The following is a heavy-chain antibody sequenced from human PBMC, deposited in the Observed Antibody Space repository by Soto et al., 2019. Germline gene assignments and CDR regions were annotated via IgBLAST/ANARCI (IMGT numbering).Heavy chain of an antibody. J-gene: IGHJ4*02. CDR1: GGSVSSGSYY. D-gene: IGHD1-26*01. V-gene: IGHV4-61*01. CDR2: IYYSGST. CDR3: ARDGGRGGSN. Sequence: LSLTCTVSGGSVSSGSYYWSWIRQPPGKGLEWIGYIYYSGSTNYNPSLKSRVTISVDTSKNQFSLKLSSVTAAATAGYYCARDGGRGGSNWGQGTLVTVSS.